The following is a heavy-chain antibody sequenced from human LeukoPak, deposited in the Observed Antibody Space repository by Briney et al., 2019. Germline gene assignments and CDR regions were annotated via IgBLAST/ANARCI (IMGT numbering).Heavy chain of an antibody. Sequence: SETLSLTCTVSGGSISGYYWSWIGQPPGKGLEWIAYIYYSGSTNYNPSLKSRVTISVDTSKNQFSLKLSSVTAADTAVYYCARVGVRIALQGSWFDPWGQETLVTVSS. J-gene: IGHJ5*02. CDR1: GGSISGYY. D-gene: IGHD3-10*01. V-gene: IGHV4-59*12. CDR3: ARVGVRIALQGSWFDP. CDR2: IYYSGST.